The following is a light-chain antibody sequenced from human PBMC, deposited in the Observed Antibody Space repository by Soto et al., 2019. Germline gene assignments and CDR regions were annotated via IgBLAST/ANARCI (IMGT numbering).Light chain of an antibody. V-gene: IGKV3-20*01. CDR3: QQYGSPR. CDR2: GAS. J-gene: IGKJ4*01. Sequence: IVLTQSPGTLSLSPGERATLSCRASQSVSSSYLAWYQQKPGQAPRLLIYGASSRATGIPDRFSGSGSGTDFTLTISRLEPEDFAVYYCQQYGSPRFGGGTKVEIK. CDR1: QSVSSSY.